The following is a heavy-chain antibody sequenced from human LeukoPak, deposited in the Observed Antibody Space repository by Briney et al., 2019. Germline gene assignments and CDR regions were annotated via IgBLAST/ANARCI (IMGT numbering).Heavy chain of an antibody. J-gene: IGHJ4*02. CDR1: GYTFTSYD. D-gene: IGHD3-16*01. CDR3: AGGIARYSSSYFDY. Sequence: ASVKVSCKASGYTFTSYDINWVRQAPGQGLEWMGWINPNNGGTYYAQKFQGRVTMTRDTSIGTAYMELSRLKSDDTAVYYCAGGIARYSSSYFDYWGQGALVTVSS. V-gene: IGHV1-2*02. CDR2: INPNNGGT.